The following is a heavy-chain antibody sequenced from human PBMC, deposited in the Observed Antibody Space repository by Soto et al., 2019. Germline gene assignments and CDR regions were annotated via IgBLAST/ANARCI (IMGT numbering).Heavy chain of an antibody. D-gene: IGHD1-1*01. J-gene: IGHJ4*02. Sequence: QVHLVQSGAEVKQPGASVKLSCEASGYTFNVYAIHWVRQAPGQRPERMGWIGASGNTRFLEKFQGRVTLTRDASAKTAYMEVSSLTSEDTAVYYCARALGSPWVQLKFDYWGQGTLVTVSS. CDR3: ARALGSPWVQLKFDY. V-gene: IGHV1-3*01. CDR1: GYTFNVYA. CDR2: IGASGNT.